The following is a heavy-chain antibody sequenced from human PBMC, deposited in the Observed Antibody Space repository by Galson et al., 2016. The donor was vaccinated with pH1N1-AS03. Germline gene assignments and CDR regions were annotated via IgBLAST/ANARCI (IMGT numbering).Heavy chain of an antibody. CDR3: ARHVSGRFPNNLDS. V-gene: IGHV4-4*09. Sequence: SEPLSLTCTVSGDSTFDYYWNWIRQPPGKGLEWIGYIQTTGNTKYNPSLKSRVTMSIDTSKNQFSLNLGSVTAADTAVYYCARHVSGRFPNNLDSWGQGTLVLVSS. CDR1: GDSTFDYY. CDR2: IQTTGNT. J-gene: IGHJ4*02. D-gene: IGHD1-26*01.